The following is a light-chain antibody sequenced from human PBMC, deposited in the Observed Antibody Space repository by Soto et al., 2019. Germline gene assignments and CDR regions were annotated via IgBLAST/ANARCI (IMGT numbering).Light chain of an antibody. J-gene: IGLJ2*01. CDR3: CSSAGRYV. CDR1: NSDVGGYNY. CDR2: DVS. Sequence: QSVLTQPRSVSGSPGQSVTISCTGTNSDVGGYNYVSWYQQHPGKAPKLMIYDVSKRPSGVPDRFSGSKSGNTASLTISGLQAEDEADYYCCSSAGRYVFGGGTKLTVL. V-gene: IGLV2-11*01.